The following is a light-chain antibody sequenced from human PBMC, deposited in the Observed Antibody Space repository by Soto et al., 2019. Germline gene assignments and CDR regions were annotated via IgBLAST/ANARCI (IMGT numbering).Light chain of an antibody. CDR1: QSVSSN. Sequence: EIVLTQSPGTLSLSPVERATLSCMASQSVSSNLAWYQQKPGQAPRLLIYGASTRATGIPARFSGSGSGTDFTLTISSLQSEDFAVYYCQQYNNWPWTFGQGTKVDIK. CDR3: QQYNNWPWT. CDR2: GAS. J-gene: IGKJ1*01. V-gene: IGKV3-15*01.